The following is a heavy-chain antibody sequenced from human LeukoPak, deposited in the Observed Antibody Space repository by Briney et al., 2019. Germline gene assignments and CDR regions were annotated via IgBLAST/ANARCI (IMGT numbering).Heavy chain of an antibody. J-gene: IGHJ5*02. CDR2: IYYSGST. CDR1: GASISSSSYY. D-gene: IGHD3-10*01. V-gene: IGHV4-39*01. Sequence: MASETLFLTCTASGASISSSSYYWGWVRQPPGKGLEWIGSIYYSGSTYYNPSLRSRVTISVDTSKNPFSLRLNSVTAADTAVYYCARRAWVYGSGSMNYFDLWGQGTLVTVSS. CDR3: ARRAWVYGSGSMNYFDL.